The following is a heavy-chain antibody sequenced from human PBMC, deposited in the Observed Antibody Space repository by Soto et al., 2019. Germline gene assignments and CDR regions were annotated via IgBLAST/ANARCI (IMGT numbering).Heavy chain of an antibody. CDR3: AKDLPLERHYYYYVMDV. J-gene: IGHJ6*02. CDR2: IWYDGSNK. V-gene: IGHV3-30*02. CDR1: GFTFSSYG. Sequence: PGGSLRLSCAASGFTFSSYGMHWVRQAPGKGLEWVAVIWYDGSNKYYADSVKGQFTISRDNSKNTLNLQMNSLRAEDTAVYYRAKDLPLERHYYYYVMDVWGQGTTVTVPS. D-gene: IGHD1-1*01.